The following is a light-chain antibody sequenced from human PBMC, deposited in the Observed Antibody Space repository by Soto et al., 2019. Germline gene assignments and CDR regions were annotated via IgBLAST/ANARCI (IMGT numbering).Light chain of an antibody. CDR1: QSISSY. CDR3: QQSYSTPQDT. Sequence: DIQMTQSPSSLSASVGDRVTITCRASQSISSYLNWYQQKPGKAPKLLIYAASSWQSGVPSRFSGSGSGTDFTLTISSLQPEDFATYYCQQSYSTPQDTFGGGTKVEIK. J-gene: IGKJ4*01. CDR2: AAS. V-gene: IGKV1-39*01.